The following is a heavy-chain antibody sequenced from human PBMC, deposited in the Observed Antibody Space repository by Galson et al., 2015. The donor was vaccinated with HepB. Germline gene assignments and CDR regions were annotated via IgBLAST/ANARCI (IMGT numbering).Heavy chain of an antibody. D-gene: IGHD6-19*01. CDR2: INWNGGST. J-gene: IGHJ3*02. Sequence: SLRLSCAASGFTFSTYYMTWVRQAPGKGLEWVSGINWNGGSTGYADSVKGRFTISRDNAKNSLYLQMNSLRAEDTALYHCARDLGSGWPPIAFDIWGQGTMVTVSS. CDR3: ARDLGSGWPPIAFDI. V-gene: IGHV3-20*01. CDR1: GFTFSTYY.